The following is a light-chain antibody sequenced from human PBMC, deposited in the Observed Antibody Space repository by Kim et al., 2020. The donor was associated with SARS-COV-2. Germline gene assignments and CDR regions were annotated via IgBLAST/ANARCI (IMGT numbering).Light chain of an antibody. CDR3: SSYTSSSTGV. V-gene: IGLV2-14*03. J-gene: IGLJ3*02. CDR2: DVS. CDR1: SSDVGGYNY. Sequence: GQSITISCTGTSSDVGGYNYVSWYQQHPGKPPKLMIYDVSNRPSGVSNRFSGSKSGNTASLTISGLQAEDEADYYCSSYTSSSTGVFGGGTQLTVL.